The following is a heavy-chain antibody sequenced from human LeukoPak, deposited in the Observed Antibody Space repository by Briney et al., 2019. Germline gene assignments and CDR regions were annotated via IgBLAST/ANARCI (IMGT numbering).Heavy chain of an antibody. J-gene: IGHJ4*02. D-gene: IGHD1-7*01. Sequence: GGSLRLSCAASGLSFSSYGMHWVRQAPGKGLEWVAFIQYDGSNKFYADSVKGRFTISRDNSKNTLYLQMNSLRAEDTAVYYCARRGTYFGYWGQGTLVTVSS. CDR1: GLSFSSYG. CDR3: ARRGTYFGY. CDR2: IQYDGSNK. V-gene: IGHV3-30*12.